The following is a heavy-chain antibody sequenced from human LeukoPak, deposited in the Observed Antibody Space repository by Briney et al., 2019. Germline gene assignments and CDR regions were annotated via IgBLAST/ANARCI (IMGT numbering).Heavy chain of an antibody. V-gene: IGHV3-9*01. CDR2: ISWNSGSI. CDR3: AKDPVAARTGFFDY. Sequence: PGGSLRLSCAASGFTFDDYAMHWVRQAPGKGLEWVSGISWNSGSIGYADSVKGRFTISRDNSKNTLYLQMNSLRAEDTAVYYCAKDPVAARTGFFDYWGQGTLVTVSS. D-gene: IGHD6-6*01. J-gene: IGHJ4*02. CDR1: GFTFDDYA.